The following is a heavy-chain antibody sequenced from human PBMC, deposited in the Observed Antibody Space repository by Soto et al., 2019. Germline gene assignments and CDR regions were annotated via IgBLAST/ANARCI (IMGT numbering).Heavy chain of an antibody. V-gene: IGHV1-3*01. D-gene: IGHD3-3*01. CDR2: INAGNGNT. Sequence: SVKVSCKASGYTFTSYAMHWVRQAPGQRLEWMGWINAGNGNTKYSQKFQGRVTITRDTSASTAYMELSSLRSEGTAVYYCASSFGVVISFDYWGQGTLVTVSS. J-gene: IGHJ4*02. CDR1: GYTFTSYA. CDR3: ASSFGVVISFDY.